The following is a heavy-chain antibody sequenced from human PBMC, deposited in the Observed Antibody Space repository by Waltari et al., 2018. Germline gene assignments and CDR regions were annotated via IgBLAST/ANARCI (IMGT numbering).Heavy chain of an antibody. CDR2: INPKSGRK. J-gene: IGHJ6*02. D-gene: IGHD3-9*01. Sequence: QVQLVQSGAEVKKPGASVKVSCKASGYTFTGYYMHWVRQAPGQGLGWMGWINPKSGRKNNAQKLQGRVTVTRDTSISTAYMELSRLRSDDTAVYYCAREYYDILTGTHYYYYGMDVWGQGTTVTVSS. CDR3: AREYYDILTGTHYYYYGMDV. V-gene: IGHV1-2*02. CDR1: GYTFTGYY.